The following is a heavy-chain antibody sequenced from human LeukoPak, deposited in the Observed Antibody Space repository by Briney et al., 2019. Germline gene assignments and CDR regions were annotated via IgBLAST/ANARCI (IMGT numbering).Heavy chain of an antibody. D-gene: IGHD2-15*01. CDR3: AKDFCSGGSCYPDAFDI. CDR2: ISGSDGNT. J-gene: IGHJ3*02. Sequence: PGGSLRLSCAASGFTFSKYAMSWVRQAPGKGLEWVSAISGSDGNTFYADSVKGRFTISRDNSKNTLYLQMNSLRAEDTAVYYCAKDFCSGGSCYPDAFDIWGQGTMVTVSS. V-gene: IGHV3-23*01. CDR1: GFTFSKYA.